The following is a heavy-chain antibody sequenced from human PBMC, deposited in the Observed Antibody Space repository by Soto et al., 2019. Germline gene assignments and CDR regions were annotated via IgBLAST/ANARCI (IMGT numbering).Heavy chain of an antibody. CDR3: XRTRSFTLGFYYDGMDV. CDR1: GYSFAGYW. D-gene: IGHD6-6*01. J-gene: IGHJ6*02. CDR2: IYPGDSDT. Sequence: GESLKISCQGSGYSFAGYWIGWVRQMPGKDLEWMGIIYPGDSDTRYSPSFQGQVTISADKSLRTAYLQWTSLKASDTALYYCXRTRSFTLGFYYDGMDVWGQGTTVTVSS. V-gene: IGHV5-51*03.